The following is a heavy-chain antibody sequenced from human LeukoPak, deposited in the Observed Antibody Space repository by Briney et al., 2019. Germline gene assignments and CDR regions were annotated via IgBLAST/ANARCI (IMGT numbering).Heavy chain of an antibody. V-gene: IGHV3-33*08. D-gene: IGHD5-12*01. CDR3: ARESSGYDFDY. CDR1: GFTFSSYG. Sequence: GGSLRLSSAASGFTFSSYGMHWVRQAPGKGLEWVAVIWYGGSNKYYADSVKGRFIISRDNAKNSVYLQMNSLRAEDTAVYYCARESSGYDFDYWGQGTLVTVSS. CDR2: IWYGGSNK. J-gene: IGHJ4*02.